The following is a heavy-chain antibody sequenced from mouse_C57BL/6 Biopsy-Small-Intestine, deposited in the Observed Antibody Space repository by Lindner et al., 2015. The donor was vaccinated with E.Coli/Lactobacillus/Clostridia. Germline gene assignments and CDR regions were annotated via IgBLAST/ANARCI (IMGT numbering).Heavy chain of an antibody. CDR2: INPNSGGT. J-gene: IGHJ4*01. Sequence: SVKVSCKASGYTFTGYYMHWVRQAPRQGLEWMGWINPNSGGTNYAQKFQGRVTMTRDTSISTAYMELSRLRSDDTAVYYCARTTYCSSTSCYRRAIDYWGQGTLVTVSS. CDR3: ARTTYCSSTSCYRRAIDY. V-gene: IGHV1-53*01. D-gene: IGHD1-1*01. CDR1: GYTFTGYY.